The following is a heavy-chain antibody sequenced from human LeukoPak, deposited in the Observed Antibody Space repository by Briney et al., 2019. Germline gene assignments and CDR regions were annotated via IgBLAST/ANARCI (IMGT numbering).Heavy chain of an antibody. V-gene: IGHV3-30*18. Sequence: GGSLRLSCAASGFTFSSYGMHWVRQAPGKGLEWVAVISYDGSNKYYADSVKGRFTISRDNSKNTLYLQMNSLRTEDTAIYYCAKEDVVVITIRYFQHWGRGTLVTVSS. CDR3: AKEDVVVITIRYFQH. CDR2: ISYDGSNK. J-gene: IGHJ1*01. CDR1: GFTFSSYG. D-gene: IGHD3-22*01.